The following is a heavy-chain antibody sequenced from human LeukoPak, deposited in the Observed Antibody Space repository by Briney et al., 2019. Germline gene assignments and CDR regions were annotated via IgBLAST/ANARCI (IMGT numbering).Heavy chain of an antibody. CDR3: ARGESSSWFSPAGYYYGMDV. CDR1: GGTFSSYA. J-gene: IGHJ6*02. V-gene: IGHV1-69*13. CDR2: IIPIFGTA. Sequence: SVKVSCKASGGTFSSYAISWVRQAPGQGLEWMGGIIPIFGTANHAQKFQGRVTITADESTSTAYMELSSLRSEDTAVYYCARGESSSWFSPAGYYYGMDVWGQGTTVTVSS. D-gene: IGHD6-13*01.